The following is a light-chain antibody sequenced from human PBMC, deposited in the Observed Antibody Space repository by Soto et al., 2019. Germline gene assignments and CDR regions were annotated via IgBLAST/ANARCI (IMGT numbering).Light chain of an antibody. CDR2: ATS. J-gene: IGKJ3*01. V-gene: IGKV1-9*01. Sequence: DIQVTVSPLYLSASVGNRSTIACRASQEITSFVAWYQQQPEKAPKLLIFATSRLQTGVPSRFSGSGSGTEFTLTISSLQPEDFATYYCQQVHSFPLTFGPGTKVDI. CDR3: QQVHSFPLT. CDR1: QEITSF.